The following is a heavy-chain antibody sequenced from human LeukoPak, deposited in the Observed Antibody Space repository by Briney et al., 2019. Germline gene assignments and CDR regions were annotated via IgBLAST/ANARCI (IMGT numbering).Heavy chain of an antibody. D-gene: IGHD6-6*01. CDR2: IYYSGST. CDR3: ARDLGSSSHQGGWFDP. Sequence: PSETLSLTCTVSGGSISSYYWSWIRQPPGKGLEWIGYIYYSGSTNYNPSLKSRVTISVDTSKNQFSLKLSSVTAADTAVYYCARDLGSSSHQGGWFDPWGQGTLVTVSS. V-gene: IGHV4-59*01. J-gene: IGHJ5*02. CDR1: GGSISSYY.